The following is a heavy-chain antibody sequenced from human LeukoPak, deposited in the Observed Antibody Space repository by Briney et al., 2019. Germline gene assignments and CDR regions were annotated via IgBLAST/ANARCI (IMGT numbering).Heavy chain of an antibody. V-gene: IGHV3-9*01. Sequence: PGGSLRLSCVASAFTFGDYAMHWVRQAPGKGLEWVSGISWNSGLIGYADSVKGRFTISRDNTKNSLYLQMNSLRTEDTAFYYCAKDRTATPDAFDIWGQGTMVTVPS. J-gene: IGHJ3*02. CDR1: AFTFGDYA. D-gene: IGHD2-15*01. CDR3: AKDRTATPDAFDI. CDR2: ISWNSGLI.